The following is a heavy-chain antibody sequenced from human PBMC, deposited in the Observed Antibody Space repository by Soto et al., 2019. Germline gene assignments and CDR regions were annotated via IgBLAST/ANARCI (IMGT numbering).Heavy chain of an antibody. CDR1: GFTFSSYA. J-gene: IGHJ4*02. CDR3: AGPPDNDY. D-gene: IGHD3-22*01. V-gene: IGHV3-30-3*01. CDR2: ISYDGSNK. Sequence: PVGSLRLSCAASGFTFSSYAMHWVRQAPGKGLEWVAVISYDGSNKYYADSVKGRFTISRDNSKNTLYLQMNSLRAEDTAVYYCAGPPDNDYWGQGTLVTVSS.